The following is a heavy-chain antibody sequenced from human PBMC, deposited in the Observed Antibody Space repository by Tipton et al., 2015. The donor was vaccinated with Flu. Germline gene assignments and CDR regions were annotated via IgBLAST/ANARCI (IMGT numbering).Heavy chain of an antibody. Sequence: TLSLTCTISDGSISKYYWSWIRQPPGKGLEWIGEINHSGSINFNPSLKSRVTISVDTSKNQFSLKVSSLTAADTAVYYCARGSGSANTYLDYWGRGTPVTVSS. CDR3: ARGSGSANTYLDY. V-gene: IGHV4-34*01. CDR1: DGSISKYY. J-gene: IGHJ4*02. CDR2: INHSGSI. D-gene: IGHD6-19*01.